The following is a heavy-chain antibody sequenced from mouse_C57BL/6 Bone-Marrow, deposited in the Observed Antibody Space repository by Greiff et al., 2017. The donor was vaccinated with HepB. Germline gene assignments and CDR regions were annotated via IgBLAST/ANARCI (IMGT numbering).Heavy chain of an antibody. Sequence: EVQRVESGGGLVKPGGSLKLSCAASGFTFSSYAMSWVRQTPEKRLEWVATISDGGSYTYYPDNVKGRFTISRDNAKNNLYLQMSHLKSEDTAMYYCARVVYDFYYYGSSLMDYWGQGTSVTVSS. CDR3: ARVVYDFYYYGSSLMDY. CDR1: GFTFSSYA. V-gene: IGHV5-4*01. CDR2: ISDGGSYT. J-gene: IGHJ4*01. D-gene: IGHD1-1*01.